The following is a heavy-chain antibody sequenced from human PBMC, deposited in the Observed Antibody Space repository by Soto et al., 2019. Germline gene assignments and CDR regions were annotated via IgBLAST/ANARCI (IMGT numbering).Heavy chain of an antibody. V-gene: IGHV2-70*11. CDR2: IDWDEDI. CDR3: ARTLYDTRGPVGMDV. CDR1: GFSLRTSGMC. D-gene: IGHD3-22*01. Sequence: SGPTLVNPTQTLTLTCTFSGFSLRTSGMCVSWIRQPPGKALEWLARIDWDEDIYYRTSLKTRLTISKDTSKHQVVLTFTNMDPVDTATYYCARTLYDTRGPVGMDVWGQGTTVTVSS. J-gene: IGHJ6*02.